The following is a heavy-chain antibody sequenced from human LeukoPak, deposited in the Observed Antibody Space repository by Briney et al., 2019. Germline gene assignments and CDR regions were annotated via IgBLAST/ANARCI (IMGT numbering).Heavy chain of an antibody. V-gene: IGHV3-23*01. D-gene: IGHD6-19*01. CDR1: GFTFSSYA. J-gene: IGHJ4*02. CDR3: AKALAGAGRLDY. Sequence: AGGSLRLSCAASGFTFSSYAMSWVRQAPGKGLEWVSAISGSGGSTYYADSVEGRFTISRDNSKNTLYLHINSLRAEDMAVYYCAKALAGAGRLDYWGQGTLVTVSS. CDR2: ISGSGGST.